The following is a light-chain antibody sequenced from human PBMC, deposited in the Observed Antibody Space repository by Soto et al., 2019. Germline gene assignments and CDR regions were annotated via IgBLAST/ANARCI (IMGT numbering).Light chain of an antibody. J-gene: IGLJ2*01. Sequence: QSVLTQPASVSGSPGQSITISCTGTSSDVGSYNLVSWYQQHPGKAPKLMIYEGSKRPSGVSNRFSGSKSDNTASLTISGLQAEDEADYYCCSYAGSTTVVIFGGGTKLTVL. CDR3: CSYAGSTTVVI. CDR2: EGS. CDR1: SSDVGSYNL. V-gene: IGLV2-23*01.